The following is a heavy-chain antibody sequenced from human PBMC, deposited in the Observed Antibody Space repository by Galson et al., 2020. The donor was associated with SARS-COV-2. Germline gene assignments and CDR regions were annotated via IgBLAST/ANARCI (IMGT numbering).Heavy chain of an antibody. CDR2: IYYSGST. V-gene: IGHV4-59*11. CDR1: GGSINSHY. CDR3: ARVGGYKYKASYDDAMDV. J-gene: IGHJ6*02. D-gene: IGHD5-12*01. Sequence: PSETLSLTCTVSGGSINSHYWSWIRLPPGKGLEWIGYIYYSGSTNYNPSLKGRVTISTDTSKTHVSLQLSSVTAADTAIYYCARVGGYKYKASYDDAMDVWGRGTTVTVSS.